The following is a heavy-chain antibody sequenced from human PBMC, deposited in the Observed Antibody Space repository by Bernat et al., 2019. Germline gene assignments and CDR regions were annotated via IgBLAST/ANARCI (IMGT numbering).Heavy chain of an antibody. CDR3: ANRESIAVANNWFDP. CDR1: GYTLTELS. V-gene: IGHV1-24*01. D-gene: IGHD6-19*01. Sequence: QVQLVQSGAEVKKPGASVKVSCKVSGYTLTELSMHWVRQAPGKGLEWMGGFDPEDGETIYAQKFQGRVTMTEDTSTDTAYIELSSLRSEDTAVYYRANRESIAVANNWFDPWGQGTLVTVSS. J-gene: IGHJ5*02. CDR2: FDPEDGET.